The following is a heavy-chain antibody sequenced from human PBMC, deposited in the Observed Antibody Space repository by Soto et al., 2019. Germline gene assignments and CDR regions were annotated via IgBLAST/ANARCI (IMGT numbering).Heavy chain of an antibody. D-gene: IGHD6-13*01. CDR1: GFTFSSYA. CDR2: ISYDGSNK. V-gene: IGHV3-30-3*01. CDR3: ARGGAAAGTTGAIPSAHFDP. Sequence: ESGGGVVQRGRSLRLSCAASGFTFSSYAMHWVRQAPGKGLEWVAVISYDGSNKYYADSVKGRFTISRDNSKNTLYLQMNSLRAEDTAVYYCARGGAAAGTTGAIPSAHFDPWGQGTLVTVSS. J-gene: IGHJ5*02.